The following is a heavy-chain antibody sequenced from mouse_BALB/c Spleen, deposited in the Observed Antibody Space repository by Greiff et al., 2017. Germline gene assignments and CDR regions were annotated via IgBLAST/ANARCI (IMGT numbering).Heavy chain of an antibody. CDR1: GDSITSGY. J-gene: IGHJ2*01. V-gene: IGHV3-8*02. Sequence: EVQLQQSGPSLVKPSQTLSLTCSVTGDSITSGYWNWIRKFPGNKLEYMGYISYSGSTYNNPSLKSRISITRDTSKNQYYLQLNSVTTEDTATYYSARSGGYDRYYSDYWGQGTTLTVSS. CDR3: ARSGGYDRYYSDY. CDR2: ISYSGST. D-gene: IGHD2-2*01.